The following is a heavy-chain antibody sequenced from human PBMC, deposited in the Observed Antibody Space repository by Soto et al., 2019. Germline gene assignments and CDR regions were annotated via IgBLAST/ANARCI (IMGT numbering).Heavy chain of an antibody. J-gene: IGHJ2*01. CDR1: GFTFSSYI. Sequence: GGSLSLSCAASGFTFSSYIMNRVRQAPGKGLEWVSSISSSSSYIYYADSVKGRFTISRDNAKNSLYLQMNSLRAEDTAVYYCARDYGDLDWYFDLWGRGTLVTVSS. CDR3: ARDYGDLDWYFDL. CDR2: ISSSSSYI. D-gene: IGHD4-17*01. V-gene: IGHV3-21*01.